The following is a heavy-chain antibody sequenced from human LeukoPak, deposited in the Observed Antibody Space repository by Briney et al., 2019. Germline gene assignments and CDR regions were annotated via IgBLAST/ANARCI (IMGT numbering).Heavy chain of an antibody. CDR1: GFTVSSYS. D-gene: IGHD4-11*01. J-gene: IGHJ6*04. CDR3: ARDLQGRRYRMDV. V-gene: IGHV3-21*01. CDR2: ISSSSGYI. Sequence: PGGSLSRSCAASGFTVSSYSMNWVRQAPGKGLDWVSSISSSSGYIYYADSVKGRFTISRDNAKNSLYLQMNSLRAEDTAVYYCARDLQGRRYRMDVWGKGATVTVSS.